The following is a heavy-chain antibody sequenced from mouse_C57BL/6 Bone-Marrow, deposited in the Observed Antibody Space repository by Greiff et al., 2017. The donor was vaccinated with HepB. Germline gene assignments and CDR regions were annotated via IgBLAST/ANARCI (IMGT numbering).Heavy chain of an antibody. CDR1: GYSITSGYY. CDR2: ISYDGSN. CDR3: AREAAQAPGFAY. V-gene: IGHV3-6*01. J-gene: IGHJ3*01. D-gene: IGHD3-2*02. Sequence: EVQLQESGPGLVKPSQSLSLTCSVTGYSITSGYYWNWIRQFPGNKLEWMGYISYDGSNNYNPSLKNRISITRDTSKNQFFLKLNSVTTEDTATYYWAREAAQAPGFAYWGQGTLVTVSA.